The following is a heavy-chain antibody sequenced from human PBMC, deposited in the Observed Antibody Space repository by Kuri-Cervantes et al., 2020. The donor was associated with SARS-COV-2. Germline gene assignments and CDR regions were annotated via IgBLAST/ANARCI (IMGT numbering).Heavy chain of an antibody. D-gene: IGHD3-3*01. V-gene: IGHV4-39*01. Sequence: ESLKISCTVSGGSISSNSHHWVWIRQSPGKGLEWIGSPDYRASTYYNPSLKTRVTMYVDSSKNQFSLKLSSVTAADTAVYYCARQGGITIFGVVYSPQCCCYMDVWGKGTTVTVSS. CDR1: GGSISSNSHH. J-gene: IGHJ6*03. CDR2: PDYRAST. CDR3: ARQGGITIFGVVYSPQCCCYMDV.